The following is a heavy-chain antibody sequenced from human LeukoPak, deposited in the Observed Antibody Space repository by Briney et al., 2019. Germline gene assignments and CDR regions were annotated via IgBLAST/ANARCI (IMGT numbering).Heavy chain of an antibody. Sequence: PSETLSLTCTVSGGSISSTSYYWGWIRQPPGKGLEWIANIYSSGSTYYNPSLKSRVTMSVDTSMNQFSLKLSSVTAADTAVYYCARAHDYGDYGGEYYFDYWGQGTLVTVSS. J-gene: IGHJ4*02. CDR2: IYSSGST. CDR1: GGSISSTSYY. V-gene: IGHV4-39*01. CDR3: ARAHDYGDYGGEYYFDY. D-gene: IGHD4-17*01.